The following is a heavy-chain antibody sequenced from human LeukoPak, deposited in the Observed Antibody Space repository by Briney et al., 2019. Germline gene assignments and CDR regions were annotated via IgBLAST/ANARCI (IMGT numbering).Heavy chain of an antibody. CDR3: SAGWFY. Sequence: PGGSRRLSCAASGLTFSSYAMSWVRQAPGKGLEWVSTIRDNGASTFHADSVKGRFTISRDNSRNTVFLQVNSLRAEDTAVYYCSAGWFYWGQGILVTVSS. J-gene: IGHJ4*02. D-gene: IGHD6-19*01. CDR2: IRDNGAST. V-gene: IGHV3-23*01. CDR1: GLTFSSYA.